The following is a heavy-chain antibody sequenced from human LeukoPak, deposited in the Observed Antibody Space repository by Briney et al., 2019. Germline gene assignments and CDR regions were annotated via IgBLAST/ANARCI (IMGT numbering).Heavy chain of an antibody. D-gene: IGHD3-22*01. CDR1: GFTFSSYG. J-gene: IGHJ6*02. CDR2: IWYDGSNK. V-gene: IGHV3-33*01. Sequence: PGGSLRLSCAASGFTFSSYGMHWVRQAPGKGLEWVAVIWYDGSNKYYTDSVKGRFTISRDNSKNTLYLQMNSLRAEDTAVYYCAGDYYDSSYGMDVWGQGTTVTVSS. CDR3: AGDYYDSSYGMDV.